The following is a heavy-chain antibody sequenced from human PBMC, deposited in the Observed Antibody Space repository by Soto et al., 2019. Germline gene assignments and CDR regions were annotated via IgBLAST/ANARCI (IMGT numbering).Heavy chain of an antibody. CDR3: ATSYYRMGAFDI. CDR2: IYPGDSDT. CDR1: GYSFTSYW. V-gene: IGHV5-51*01. Sequence: GESLKLSCTASGYSFTSYWIGWVRQMPGKGLEWVGIIYPGDSDTRYSPSFQGQVTISADKSISTAYLQWSSLKASDTAMYYCATSYYRMGAFDIWGQETMVTVSS. J-gene: IGHJ3*02. D-gene: IGHD3-16*01.